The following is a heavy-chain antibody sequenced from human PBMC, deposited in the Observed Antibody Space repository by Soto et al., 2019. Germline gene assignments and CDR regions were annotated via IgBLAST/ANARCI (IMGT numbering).Heavy chain of an antibody. V-gene: IGHV3-7*03. D-gene: IGHD4-4*01. Sequence: AGGSLRLSCAASGISTSSYWMGWVRQAPGRGLEWVASIKNDGSEKYYMDSLKGRFTISRYNDLNSLYVQTNSLRAEDTAVYFCVTGYHSNYWGQGTPVTVSS. J-gene: IGHJ4*02. CDR3: VTGYHSNY. CDR2: IKNDGSEK. CDR1: GISTSSYW.